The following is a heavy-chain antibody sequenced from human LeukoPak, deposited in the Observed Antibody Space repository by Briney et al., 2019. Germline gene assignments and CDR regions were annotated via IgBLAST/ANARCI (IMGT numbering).Heavy chain of an antibody. J-gene: IGHJ4*02. V-gene: IGHV3-74*01. Sequence: PGRSLRLSCASSGFPFSSYWMHWVRQVKGKGLVWVARINPGGSSITYADSVKGRFTISRDNAKSTLYLQMDSLKAEDTGVYYCARSNQADDYWGQGTLVTVSS. CDR2: INPGGSSI. CDR3: ARSNQADDY. CDR1: GFPFSSYW. D-gene: IGHD1-14*01.